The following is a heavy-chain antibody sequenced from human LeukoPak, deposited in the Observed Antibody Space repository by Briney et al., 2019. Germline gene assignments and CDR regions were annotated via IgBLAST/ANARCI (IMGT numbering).Heavy chain of an antibody. J-gene: IGHJ4*02. CDR1: GFSFRHYP. Sequence: GGSLRLSCVASGFSFRHYPMHWVRQAPGKGLEWVAVIWDDGSYKDYGDSVKGLFTISRDNSKNTLYLDMISLRAEETAVYFCAGRFSSGEGYWGQGTHVTVSS. CDR2: IWDDGSYK. CDR3: AGRFSSGEGY. D-gene: IGHD6-19*01. V-gene: IGHV3-30*02.